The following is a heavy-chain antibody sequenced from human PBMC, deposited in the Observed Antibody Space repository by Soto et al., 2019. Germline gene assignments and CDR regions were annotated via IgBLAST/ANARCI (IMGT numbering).Heavy chain of an antibody. CDR3: AREDDGGDRDYYGLDV. CDR1: GGSISSDYFH. J-gene: IGHJ6*02. CDR2: IHYTGSI. Sequence: SETLCLTCAVSGGSISSDYFHWTWIRQSPGKGLEWIGYIHYTGSIMYNPSFKSRLTMAVDTTKNQFSLQLTSVTAADTAVYFCAREDDGGDRDYYGLDVWGQGTTVTVSS. D-gene: IGHD2-21*02. V-gene: IGHV4-30-4*08.